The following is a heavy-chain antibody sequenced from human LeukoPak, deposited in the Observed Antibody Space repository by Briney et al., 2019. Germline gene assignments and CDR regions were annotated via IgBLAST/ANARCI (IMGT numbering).Heavy chain of an antibody. Sequence: SETLSLTCAVYGGSFSGFYWSWIRQPPGKGLEWIGEINHSGSTNYNPSLKSRVTISVDTSKNQFSLKLSSVTAADTAVYYCARVEAGYHIRGWFDPWGQGTLVTVSS. CDR2: INHSGST. D-gene: IGHD3-9*01. CDR1: GGSFSGFY. V-gene: IGHV4-34*01. J-gene: IGHJ5*02. CDR3: ARVEAGYHIRGWFDP.